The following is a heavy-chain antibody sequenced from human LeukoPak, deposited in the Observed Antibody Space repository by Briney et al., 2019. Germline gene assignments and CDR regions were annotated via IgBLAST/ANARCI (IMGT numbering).Heavy chain of an antibody. V-gene: IGHV1-46*01. Sequence: ASVKVSCKASGYTFTSYYMHWVRQSPGQGLEWMGIINPSGGSTSYAQKFQGRVTMTRDTSISTAYLDLSRLRSGDPAVAYCASGTRWGIATDYTLGQGALVTLSS. J-gene: IGHJ5*02. CDR2: INPSGGST. D-gene: IGHD3-16*01. CDR3: ASGTRWGIATDYT. CDR1: GYTFTSYY.